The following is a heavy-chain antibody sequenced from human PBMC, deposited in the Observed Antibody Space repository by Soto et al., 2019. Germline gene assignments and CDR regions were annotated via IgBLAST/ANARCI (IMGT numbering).Heavy chain of an antibody. Sequence: LSLTCAVSGGSISSGGYYWSCLRQPPGKGLEWIGYIYHSGSTNYNPSLKSRVTISVDTSKSQVSLKVTSVTAAHTAVYYCARHKYPEYHSGWLIDHWGQGSLVTVSS. CDR1: GGSISSGGYY. D-gene: IGHD6-19*01. CDR3: ARHKYPEYHSGWLIDH. V-gene: IGHV4-30-2*01. CDR2: IYHSGST. J-gene: IGHJ4*02.